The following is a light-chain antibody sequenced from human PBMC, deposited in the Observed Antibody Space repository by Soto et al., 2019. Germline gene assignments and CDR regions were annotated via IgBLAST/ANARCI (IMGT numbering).Light chain of an antibody. CDR1: SSDVGSYNL. J-gene: IGLJ1*01. CDR3: CSYAGSSTWV. Sequence: QSALTQPASVSGSPGQSITISCTGTSSDVGSYNLVSWYQQHPGKVPKIMIYEASKRPSGAPNRFSGSKSGNTASLTISELQAEDEADYYCCSYAGSSTWVFGTGTKVTVL. V-gene: IGLV2-23*01. CDR2: EAS.